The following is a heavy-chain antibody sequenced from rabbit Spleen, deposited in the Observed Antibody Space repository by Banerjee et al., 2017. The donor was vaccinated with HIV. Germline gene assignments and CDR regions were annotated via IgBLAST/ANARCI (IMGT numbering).Heavy chain of an antibody. CDR3: AAGIVGYGWAYDP. CDR1: GLDFSSSYW. J-gene: IGHJ2*01. D-gene: IGHD3-1*01. Sequence: EESGGDLVKPEGSLTLTCTASGLDFSSSYWICWVRQAPGKGLEWIACINIVTGKSVYASWAKGRFIMSRTSSTTVTLQMTSLTVADTAIYFCAAGIVGYGWAYDPWGPGTLVTVS. V-gene: IGHV1S45*01. CDR2: INIVTGKS.